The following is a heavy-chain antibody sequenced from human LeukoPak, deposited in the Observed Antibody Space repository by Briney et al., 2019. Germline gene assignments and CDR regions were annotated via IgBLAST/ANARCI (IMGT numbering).Heavy chain of an antibody. D-gene: IGHD5-12*01. CDR1: GFTFSSYE. Sequence: GGSLRLSCAASGFTFSSYEMNWVRQAPGKGLEWVSYIITSGSTIYYADSVKGRFTTSRDNAKSSLYLQMNSLRAEDTAFYYCAINGGGDSGYGNFDYWGQGTLVTVSS. J-gene: IGHJ4*02. CDR3: AINGGGDSGYGNFDY. V-gene: IGHV3-48*03. CDR2: IITSGSTI.